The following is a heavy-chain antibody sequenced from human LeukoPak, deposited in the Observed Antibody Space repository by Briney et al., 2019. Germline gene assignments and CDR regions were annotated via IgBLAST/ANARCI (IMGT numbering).Heavy chain of an antibody. CDR1: IFTFSIDA. CDR2: ISASGGST. V-gene: IGHV3-23*01. D-gene: IGHD6-19*01. J-gene: IGHJ4*02. Sequence: PVGSLRLSSAASIFTFSIDAMSCVPQAPEKRLECGSGISASGGSTYYADSVKGRFTISRNSPKNTLYLKMNSLRAEDTAVYYCAKESRAVAGHYFEYWGEGTLVTVSS. CDR3: AKESRAVAGHYFEY.